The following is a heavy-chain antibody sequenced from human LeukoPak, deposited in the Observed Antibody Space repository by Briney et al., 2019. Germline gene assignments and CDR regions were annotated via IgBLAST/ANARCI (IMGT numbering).Heavy chain of an antibody. J-gene: IGHJ4*02. CDR2: IYHSGST. CDR1: GYSISSGYY. V-gene: IGHV4-38-2*01. Sequence: SETLSLTCAVSGYSISSGYYWGWIRQPPGKGLEWIGSIYHSGSTYYNPSLKSRVTISVDTSKNQFSLKLSSVTAADTAVYYGARRNWGPVNYWGQGTLVTVSS. CDR3: ARRNWGPVNY. D-gene: IGHD7-27*01.